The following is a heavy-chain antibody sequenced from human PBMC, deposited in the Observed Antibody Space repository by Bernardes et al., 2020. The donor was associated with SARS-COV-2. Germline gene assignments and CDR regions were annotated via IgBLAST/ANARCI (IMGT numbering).Heavy chain of an antibody. Sequence: SETLSLTCTVSGGSISSYYWSWIRQPPGKGLEWIGYIYSSGSTNYNPSLKSRVTISVDTSKNQFSLKLSSVTAADTAVYYCARLRFGELLSSYYYYYGMDVWGQGTTVTVSS. D-gene: IGHD3-10*01. J-gene: IGHJ6*02. CDR2: IYSSGST. CDR1: GGSISSYY. V-gene: IGHV4-59*08. CDR3: ARLRFGELLSSYYYYYGMDV.